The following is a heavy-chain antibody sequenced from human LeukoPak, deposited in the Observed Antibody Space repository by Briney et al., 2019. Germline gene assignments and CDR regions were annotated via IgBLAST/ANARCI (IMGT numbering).Heavy chain of an antibody. CDR1: GFTVSSNY. CDR2: IYSGGST. D-gene: IGHD3-10*01. J-gene: IGHJ4*02. CDR3: ASISLHSLDY. V-gene: IGHV3-53*05. Sequence: GGSLRLSCAASGFTVSSNYMSWVRQAPGKGLEWVSVIYSGGSTHYADCVKGGCIIFRDNSKHTLHLQMNSLSAEDTPVYHCASISLHSLDYWGQGPLVTVSS.